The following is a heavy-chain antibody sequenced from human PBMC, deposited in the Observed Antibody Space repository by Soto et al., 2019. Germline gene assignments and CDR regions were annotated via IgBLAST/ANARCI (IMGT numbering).Heavy chain of an antibody. D-gene: IGHD3-3*01. V-gene: IGHV4-61*01. CDR1: GGSFKSGSYS. CDR2: VYHTGRT. J-gene: IGHJ4*02. Sequence: QVQLQESGPGLVKPSETLSLTCTVSGGSFKSGSYSWSWIRQPPEKGLELIGYVYHTGRTSYNPSLMSRVSISMDTSKKQFSLNLDSVTATDTAVYFCARDFAYFDAWGQGTLVTVSS. CDR3: ARDFAYFDA.